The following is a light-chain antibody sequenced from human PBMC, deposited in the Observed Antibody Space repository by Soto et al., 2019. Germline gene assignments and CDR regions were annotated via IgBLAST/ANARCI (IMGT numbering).Light chain of an antibody. V-gene: IGKV3-15*01. CDR2: RAS. J-gene: IGKJ5*01. CDR3: QQYNSWPIT. CDR1: QSVSDN. Sequence: VMTQSPDTLYVSPGERVTLYCRASQSVSDNLAWYQQKPGQGPRLLVYRASTRTLGIPARFSGSESGTEFTLTISSLQSEDFAVYYCQQYNSWPITFGQGTRLEIK.